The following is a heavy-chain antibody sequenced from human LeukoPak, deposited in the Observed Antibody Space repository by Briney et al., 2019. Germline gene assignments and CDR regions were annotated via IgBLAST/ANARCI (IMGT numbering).Heavy chain of an antibody. D-gene: IGHD1-14*01. CDR1: GGSISSYY. V-gene: IGHV4-59*08. J-gene: IGHJ4*02. CDR3: ARHAPDSGPDF. Sequence: PSETLSLTCTVSGGSISSYYWSWIRQPPGKGLEWIGYIYYSGSTNYNPSLKSRVTMSIGTSKNQFSLRLSSVTAADTAVYYCARHAPDSGPDFWGQGALVTVSS. CDR2: IYYSGST.